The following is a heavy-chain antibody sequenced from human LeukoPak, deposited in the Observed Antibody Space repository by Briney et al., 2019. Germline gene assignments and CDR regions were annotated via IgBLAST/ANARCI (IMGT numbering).Heavy chain of an antibody. J-gene: IGHJ4*02. CDR1: GFTFSSYE. V-gene: IGHV3-48*03. D-gene: IGHD3-10*01. CDR3: ARDKDPYGAGSYWL. Sequence: PGGSLRLSCAASGFTFSSYEMNWVRQAPGKGLEWVSYISSSGSTIYYADSVKGRFTISRDNAKDSLYLQMNSLRAEDTALYYCARDKDPYGAGSYWLWGQGTLVTVSS. CDR2: ISSSGSTI.